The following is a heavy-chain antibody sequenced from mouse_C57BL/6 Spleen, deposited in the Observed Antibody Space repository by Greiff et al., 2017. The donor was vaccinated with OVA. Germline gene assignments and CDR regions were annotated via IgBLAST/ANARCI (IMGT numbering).Heavy chain of an antibody. CDR2: ISDGGSYT. Sequence: DVKLVESGGGLVKPGGSLKLSCAASGFTFSSYAMSWVRQTPEKRLEWVATISDGGSYTYYPDNVKGRLTISRDNAKNNLYLQMSHLKSEDTAMYYCARERDLDYPFDYWGQGTTLTVSS. D-gene: IGHD2-4*01. CDR3: ARERDLDYPFDY. V-gene: IGHV5-4*01. J-gene: IGHJ2*01. CDR1: GFTFSSYA.